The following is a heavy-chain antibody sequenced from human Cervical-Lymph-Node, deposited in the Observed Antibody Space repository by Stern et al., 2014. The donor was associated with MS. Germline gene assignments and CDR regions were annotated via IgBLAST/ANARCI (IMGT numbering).Heavy chain of an antibody. Sequence: VQLLESGVEVKKPGASVKVSCKASGYTFTSYGITWVRQAPGQGLEWVGCISIYNGNTRYAQKFQGRVTMTSDTSTSTAYMELRSLRSDDTAVYYCARGEEYWGQGTLVTVSS. CDR2: ISIYNGNT. V-gene: IGHV1-18*01. CDR3: ARGEEY. CDR1: GYTFTSYG. D-gene: IGHD3-16*01. J-gene: IGHJ4*02.